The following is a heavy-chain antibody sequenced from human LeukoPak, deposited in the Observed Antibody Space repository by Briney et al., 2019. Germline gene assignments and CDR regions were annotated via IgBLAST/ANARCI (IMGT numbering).Heavy chain of an antibody. CDR2: VPPIGGNT. CDR1: GYPFTTWE. CDR3: ARDSRSYGSGDGDYYYYGMDV. Sequence: ASVKVSCQTSGYPFTTWEINWVRQAAGQGLEWMGWVPPIGGNTAYAQKLQGRVTITRDTSISTAYMELSGLTSDDTAVYFCARDSRSYGSGDGDYYYYGMDVWGQGPTLTVSS. J-gene: IGHJ6*01. D-gene: IGHD3-10*01. V-gene: IGHV1-8*01.